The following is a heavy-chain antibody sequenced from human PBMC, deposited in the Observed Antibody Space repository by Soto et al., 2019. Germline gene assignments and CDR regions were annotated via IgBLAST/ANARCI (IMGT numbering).Heavy chain of an antibody. V-gene: IGHV4-30-4*01. CDR3: ARSPYYDFWSGYPGWFDP. CDR2: IYYSGST. CDR1: CGSISSGDYY. J-gene: IGHJ5*02. D-gene: IGHD3-3*01. Sequence: LSLTCTVSCGSISSGDYYWSWIRQPPGKGLEWIGYIYYSGSTYYNPSLKSRVTISVDTSKNQFSLKLSSVTAADTAVYYCARSPYYDFWSGYPGWFDPWGQGTLVTVSS.